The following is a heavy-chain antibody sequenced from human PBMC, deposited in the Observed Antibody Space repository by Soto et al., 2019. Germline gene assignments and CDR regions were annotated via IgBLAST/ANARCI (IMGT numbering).Heavy chain of an antibody. J-gene: IGHJ6*02. D-gene: IGHD6-6*01. Sequence: QVQLVQSGAEVKKPGSSVKVSCKASGGTFSSYAISWVRQAPGQGLEWMGGIIPIFGTANYAQKFQGRVTITADESTSTAYMERSSLRSEDTAVYYCATSVYSSSRYYYYGMDVWGQGTTVTVSS. CDR3: ATSVYSSSRYYYYGMDV. CDR2: IIPIFGTA. V-gene: IGHV1-69*12. CDR1: GGTFSSYA.